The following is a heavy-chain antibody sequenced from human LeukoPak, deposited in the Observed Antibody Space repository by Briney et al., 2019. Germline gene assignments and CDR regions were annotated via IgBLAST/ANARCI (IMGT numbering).Heavy chain of an antibody. J-gene: IGHJ4*02. D-gene: IGHD3-10*01. V-gene: IGHV4-59*01. CDR3: ARGKEVITMLRGLKPGYYFDY. CDR1: GGSISSYY. CDR2: IYYSGST. Sequence: SETLSLTCTVSGGSISSYYWSWIRQPPGKGLEWIAYIYYSGSTNYNPSLKSRVTISVDTSKNQFSLKLSSVTAEDTAVYYCARGKEVITMLRGLKPGYYFDYWGQGTLVTVSS.